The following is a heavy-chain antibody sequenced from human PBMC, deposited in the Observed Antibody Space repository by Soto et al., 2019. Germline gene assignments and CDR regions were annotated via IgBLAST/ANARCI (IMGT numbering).Heavy chain of an antibody. CDR3: ARLLYSGSYYLAFDI. CDR2: IYPGASAT. Sequence: GEALKISCKGSGYRFTSYWIGWARPMPGKGLEGMGIIYPGASATRYSPSFQGQVTISADKSISTAYLQWSSLKASDTAMYYCARLLYSGSYYLAFDIWGQGTMVTVSS. D-gene: IGHD1-26*01. V-gene: IGHV5-51*01. CDR1: GYRFTSYW. J-gene: IGHJ3*02.